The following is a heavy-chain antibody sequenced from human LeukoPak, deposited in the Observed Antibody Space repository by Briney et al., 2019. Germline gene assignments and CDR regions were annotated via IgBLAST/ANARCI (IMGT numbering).Heavy chain of an antibody. J-gene: IGHJ4*02. Sequence: SVKVSCKASGGTFGSYAISWVRQAPGQGLEWMGGIIPIFGTANYARKFQGRVTITADESTSTAYMELSSLRSEDTAVYYCASYPFLYCSSTSCQGGFYFDYWGQGTLVTVSS. D-gene: IGHD2-2*01. V-gene: IGHV1-69*01. CDR1: GGTFGSYA. CDR3: ASYPFLYCSSTSCQGGFYFDY. CDR2: IIPIFGTA.